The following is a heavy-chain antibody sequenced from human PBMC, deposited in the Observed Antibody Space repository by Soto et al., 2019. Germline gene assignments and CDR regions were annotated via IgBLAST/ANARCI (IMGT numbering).Heavy chain of an antibody. D-gene: IGHD2-15*01. CDR3: AREGFCSGGSCYQGTHDAFDI. V-gene: IGHV3-23*01. Sequence: SLRLSCAASGFTFSNYAMTWVRQVPGKGLEWVSVISANGGTTYNADSVKGRFTSSRDNSKNTVYLQMNNLRAEDTAVYYCAREGFCSGGSCYQGTHDAFDIWGQGTMVTVSS. CDR2: ISANGGTT. CDR1: GFTFSNYA. J-gene: IGHJ3*02.